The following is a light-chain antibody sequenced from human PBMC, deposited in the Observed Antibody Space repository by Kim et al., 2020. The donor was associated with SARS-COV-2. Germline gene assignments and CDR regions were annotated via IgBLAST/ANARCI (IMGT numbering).Light chain of an antibody. CDR1: QSVSSN. Sequence: GSPRERATLSCRASQSVSSNLAWYQQKPGQAPRLLIYGASTRATGIPARFRGRGSGTEFTLTIRSLPSEDFAVYYCQQYNNWPWTFGQGTKVDIK. CDR2: GAS. V-gene: IGKV3-15*01. CDR3: QQYNNWPWT. J-gene: IGKJ1*01.